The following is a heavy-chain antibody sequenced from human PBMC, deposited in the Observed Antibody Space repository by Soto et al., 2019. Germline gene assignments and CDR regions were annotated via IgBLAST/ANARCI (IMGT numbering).Heavy chain of an antibody. J-gene: IGHJ6*02. CDR2: ISYDGSNK. D-gene: IGHD1-26*01. Sequence: GGSLRLSCAASGFTFSSYGMHWVRQAPGKGLEWVAVISYDGSNKYYADSVKGRFTNSRDNSKNTLNLQINSLRTEDTDVYYNAKVDYSGSYYVVLEAYGMDVWGQGTTVTVS. CDR1: GFTFSSYG. V-gene: IGHV3-30*18. CDR3: AKVDYSGSYYVVLEAYGMDV.